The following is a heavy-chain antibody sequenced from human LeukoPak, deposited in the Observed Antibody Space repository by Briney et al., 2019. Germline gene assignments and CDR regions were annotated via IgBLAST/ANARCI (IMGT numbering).Heavy chain of an antibody. D-gene: IGHD3-22*01. CDR2: IIPILGIA. V-gene: IGHV1-69*04. CDR1: GGAFSSYA. Sequence: GASVKVSCKASGGAFSSYAISWVRQAPGQGLEWMGRIIPILGIANYAQKFQGRVTMTEDTSTDTAYMELSSLRSEDTAVYYCAVGAPYGYDSSGLTYYYYYYGMDVWGQGTTVTVSS. J-gene: IGHJ6*02. CDR3: AVGAPYGYDSSGLTYYYYYYGMDV.